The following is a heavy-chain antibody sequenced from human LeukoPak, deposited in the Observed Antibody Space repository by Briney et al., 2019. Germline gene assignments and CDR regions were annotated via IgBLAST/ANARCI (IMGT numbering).Heavy chain of an antibody. J-gene: IGHJ4*02. CDR2: ISGDGAST. CDR3: AKDMTFGVVNLFDY. CDR1: GFTFDDYA. D-gene: IGHD3-3*01. V-gene: IGHV3-43*02. Sequence: PGGSLRLSCAASGFTFDDYAMHWVRQAPGKGLEWVSLISGDGASTYYADSVKGRFTISRDNSKNSLYLQMNSLRTEDTALYYCAKDMTFGVVNLFDYWGQGTLVTVSS.